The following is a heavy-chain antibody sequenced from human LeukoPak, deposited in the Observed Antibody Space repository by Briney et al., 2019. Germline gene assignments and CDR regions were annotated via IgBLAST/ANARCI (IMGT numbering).Heavy chain of an antibody. V-gene: IGHV4-59*01. CDR1: GGSTSSYY. D-gene: IGHD4-17*01. J-gene: IGHJ4*02. CDR3: ARGIITTVATFDY. CDR2: VYYSAST. Sequence: SETLSLTCTVSGGSTSSYYWSWIRQPPGKGLEWIGYVYYSASTNYNPSLKSRVTISVDTSKKQFSLRLSSVTAADTAVYFCARGIITTVATFDYWGQGTLVTVSS.